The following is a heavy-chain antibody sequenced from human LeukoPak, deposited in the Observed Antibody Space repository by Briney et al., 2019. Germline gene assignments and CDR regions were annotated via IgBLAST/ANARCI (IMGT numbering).Heavy chain of an antibody. V-gene: IGHV1-2*02. J-gene: IGHJ3*02. Sequence: WINPNSGGTNYAQKFQGRVTMTRDTSISTAYMELSRLRSDDTAVYYCASIHSGSYYNAFDIWGQGTMVTVSS. CDR2: INPNSGGT. CDR3: ASIHSGSYYNAFDI. D-gene: IGHD1-26*01.